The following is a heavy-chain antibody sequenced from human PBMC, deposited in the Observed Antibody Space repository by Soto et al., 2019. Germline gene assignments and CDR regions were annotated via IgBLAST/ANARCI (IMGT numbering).Heavy chain of an antibody. D-gene: IGHD2-15*01. V-gene: IGHV4-39*01. CDR3: ARHLTYCSAGSCYSDFPYYGMDV. Sequence: SETLSLTCTVSGGSISSSSYYWGWIRQPPGKGLEWIGSIFYSGSTYYNPSLKSRVTISVDTSKNQFSLKPSSVTAADTAVYYCARHLTYCSAGSCYSDFPYYGMDVWGQGTTVT. CDR2: IFYSGST. CDR1: GGSISSSSYY. J-gene: IGHJ6*02.